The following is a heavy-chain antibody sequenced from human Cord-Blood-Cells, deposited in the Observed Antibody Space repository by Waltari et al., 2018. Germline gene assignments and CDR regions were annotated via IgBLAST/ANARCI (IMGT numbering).Heavy chain of an antibody. Sequence: QVQLQQWGAGLLKPSETLSLTCAVYGGSFSGYYWSWIRQPPGKGLEWIGEINHSGSTNYNPSLKSRVTRSVDTSKNQFSLKLSSVTAADTAVYYCARDTGNSSSLDYWGQGTLVTVSS. V-gene: IGHV4-34*01. CDR2: INHSGST. CDR3: ARDTGNSSSLDY. D-gene: IGHD6-6*01. J-gene: IGHJ4*02. CDR1: GGSFSGYY.